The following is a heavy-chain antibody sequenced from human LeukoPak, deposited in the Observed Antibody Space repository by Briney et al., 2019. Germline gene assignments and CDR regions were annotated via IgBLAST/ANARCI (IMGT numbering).Heavy chain of an antibody. V-gene: IGHV1-8*01. Sequence: ASVKVSCKASGYTFTSYDINWVRQATGQGLEWMGWMNPNSGNTGYAQKFQGRVTMTRNTSISTAYMELSSLRSEDTAVYYCARGRGRWKLDSGRALTPNWFDPWGQGTLVTVSS. D-gene: IGHD5-12*01. CDR2: MNPNSGNT. J-gene: IGHJ5*02. CDR3: ARGRGRWKLDSGRALTPNWFDP. CDR1: GYTFTSYD.